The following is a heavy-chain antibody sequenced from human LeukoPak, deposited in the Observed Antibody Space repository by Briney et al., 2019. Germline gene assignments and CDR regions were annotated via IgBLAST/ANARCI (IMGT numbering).Heavy chain of an antibody. D-gene: IGHD5-18*01. CDR2: INAGNGNT. CDR3: ARGHSYGYHFDY. Sequence: ASVKVSCKASGYTFTSYAMHWVRQAPGQRLEWMGWINAGNGNTKYSQKFQGRVTITRDTSASTAYMELSSLRSEDTAVYYCARGHSYGYHFDYWGQGTLVTVPS. V-gene: IGHV1-3*01. J-gene: IGHJ4*02. CDR1: GYTFTSYA.